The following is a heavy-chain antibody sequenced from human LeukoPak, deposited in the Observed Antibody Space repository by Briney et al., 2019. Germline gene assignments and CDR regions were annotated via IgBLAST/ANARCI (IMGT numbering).Heavy chain of an antibody. D-gene: IGHD6-19*01. CDR1: GGSISSSSYY. Sequence: SETLSLTCTVSGGSISSSSYYWGWIRQPPGKGLEWIGTIYYTGNTYYNPSLKSRVTISVDTSKNQFSPKLSSVTAADTAVYYCASIPGISVSAYYFDYWGQGTLVTVSS. CDR3: ASIPGISVSAYYFDY. J-gene: IGHJ4*02. V-gene: IGHV4-39*01. CDR2: IYYTGNT.